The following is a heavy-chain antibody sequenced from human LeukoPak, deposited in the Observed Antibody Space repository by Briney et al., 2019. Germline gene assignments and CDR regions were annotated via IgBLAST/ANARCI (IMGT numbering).Heavy chain of an antibody. V-gene: IGHV3-9*01. CDR2: SNWNSGSI. CDR3: AKSGGFGELLYVDY. CDR1: GFTLDDYP. J-gene: IGHJ4*02. D-gene: IGHD3-10*01. Sequence: GGSLRLSCSASGFTLDDYPMHWGRQAPGQGALRVSGSNWNSGSIGYADSVKGRFTISRVNAKNSLYLEMDSLRAEDTALYCCAKSGGFGELLYVDYWGQGTLVTVSS.